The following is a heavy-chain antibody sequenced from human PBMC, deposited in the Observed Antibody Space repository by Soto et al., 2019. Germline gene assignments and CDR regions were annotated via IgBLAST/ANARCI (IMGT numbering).Heavy chain of an antibody. CDR1: GFTFSSYW. CDR2: IKHDGSEK. CDR3: ARAKIRVVVAPGAFDI. J-gene: IGHJ3*02. V-gene: IGHV3-7*01. Sequence: GSLRLSCEASGFTFSSYWMTWIRQAPETGLEWVANIKHDGSEKFYVDSVEGRFTISRDNAKNSLHLQMNSLRAEDTAVYYCARAKIRVVVAPGAFDIWGQGTMVTVSS. D-gene: IGHD3-22*01.